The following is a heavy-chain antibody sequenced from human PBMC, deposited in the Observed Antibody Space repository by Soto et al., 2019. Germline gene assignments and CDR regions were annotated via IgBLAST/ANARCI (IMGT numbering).Heavy chain of an antibody. J-gene: IGHJ4*02. CDR2: IYTSGST. V-gene: IGHV4-4*07. CDR3: ARDRVAAAGPYFDY. Sequence: PSETLSLTCTVSGGSISSYYWSWIWQPAGKGLEWIGRIYTSGSTNYDPSLKSRVTMSVDTSKNQFSLKLSSVTAADTAVYYCARDRVAAAGPYFDYWDQGTLVTVSS. CDR1: GGSISSYY. D-gene: IGHD6-13*01.